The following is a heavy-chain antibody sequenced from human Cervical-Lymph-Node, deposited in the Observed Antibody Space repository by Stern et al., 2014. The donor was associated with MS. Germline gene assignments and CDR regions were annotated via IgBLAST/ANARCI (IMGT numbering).Heavy chain of an antibody. Sequence: VQLLESGGGVVQPGRSLRLSCAASGIAFSKYGLHWVRQAPGKSLEWVAVISPDGNDKFYADSVKGRFTISRDNSKNTLYLQMNTLRAEDTAMFYCAVDSYWGLGAFDIWGQGTMVTVSS. J-gene: IGHJ3*02. CDR1: GIAFSKYG. CDR3: AVDSYWGLGAFDI. V-gene: IGHV3-30*01. CDR2: ISPDGNDK. D-gene: IGHD7-27*01.